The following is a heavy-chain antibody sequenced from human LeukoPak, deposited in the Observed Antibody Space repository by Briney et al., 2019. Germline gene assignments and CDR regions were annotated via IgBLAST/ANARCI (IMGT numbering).Heavy chain of an antibody. CDR2: IYSGGST. V-gene: IGHV3-53*01. CDR1: GFTVSSNY. Sequence: GGSLRLSCAASGFTVSSNYMSWVRQAPGKGLEWVSVIYSGGSTYYADSVKGRFTISRDNSKNTLYLQMNSLRAEDTAVYYCARLDYGGNVVDYWGQGTLVTVSS. J-gene: IGHJ4*02. D-gene: IGHD4-23*01. CDR3: ARLDYGGNVVDY.